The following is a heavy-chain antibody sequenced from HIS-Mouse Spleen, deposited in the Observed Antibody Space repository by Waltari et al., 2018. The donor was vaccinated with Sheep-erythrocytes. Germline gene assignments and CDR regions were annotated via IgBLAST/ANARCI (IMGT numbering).Heavy chain of an antibody. CDR3: AKGGVRSNYYFDY. V-gene: IGHV3-23*01. CDR1: GFTFSSYA. J-gene: IGHJ4*02. D-gene: IGHD4-4*01. CDR2: ISGSGGST. Sequence: EVQLLESGGGLVQPGGSLRLSCAASGFTFSSYAMSWVRQAPGKGLEWVSAISGSGGSTYYADSVKGRFTISRDKSKNTLYLQMNSLRAEDTAVYYCAKGGVRSNYYFDYWGQGTLVTVSS.